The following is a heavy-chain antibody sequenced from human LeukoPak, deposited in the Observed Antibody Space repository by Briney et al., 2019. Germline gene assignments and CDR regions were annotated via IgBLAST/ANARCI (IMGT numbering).Heavy chain of an antibody. D-gene: IGHD3-10*01. CDR1: GFTFSSYS. J-gene: IGHJ4*02. CDR2: IYSSGST. Sequence: GSLRLSCAASGFTFSSYSMNWVRQPPGKGLEWIGYIYSSGSTNYNPSLKSRVTISVDTSKNQFSLKLTSVTAADTAVYYCARAYYYGSGSYGLDYWGQGTLVTVSS. V-gene: IGHV4-59*01. CDR3: ARAYYYGSGSYGLDY.